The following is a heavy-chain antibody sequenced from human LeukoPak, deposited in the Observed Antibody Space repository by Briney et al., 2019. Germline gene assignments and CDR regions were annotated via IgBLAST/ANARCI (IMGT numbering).Heavy chain of an antibody. J-gene: IGHJ5*02. Sequence: NTSETLSLTCVVYGGSFSGYYWSWIRQPPGKGLEWIGEINYSGSISYNPSLKTRVTISVDTSKNQFFLTLDSMTAADTAVHFCARVAGYLPTRWFDPWGQGTLVTASS. CDR2: INYSGSI. CDR3: ARVAGYLPTRWFDP. D-gene: IGHD6-25*01. V-gene: IGHV4-34*01. CDR1: GGSFSGYY.